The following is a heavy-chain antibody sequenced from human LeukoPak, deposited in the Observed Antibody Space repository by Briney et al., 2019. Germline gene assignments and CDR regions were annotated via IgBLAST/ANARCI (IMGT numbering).Heavy chain of an antibody. J-gene: IGHJ4*02. CDR1: GGSISSGGYY. Sequence: SETLSLTCTVSGGSISSGGYYWSWIRQPPGKGLEWIGYIYHSGSTYYNPSLKSRVTISVDWSKNQFSLKLSSVTAADTAVYYCARVTSDSGSSLFDYWGQGTLVTVSS. V-gene: IGHV4-30-2*01. D-gene: IGHD1-26*01. CDR3: ARVTSDSGSSLFDY. CDR2: IYHSGST.